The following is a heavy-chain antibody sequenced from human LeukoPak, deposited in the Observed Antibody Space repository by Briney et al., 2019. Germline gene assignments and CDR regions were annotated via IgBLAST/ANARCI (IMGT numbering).Heavy chain of an antibody. Sequence: ASVKVSCKASGYTFTGYYMHWLRRAPGQGLEWMGWINPNSGGTNYAQKFQGRVTMTRDTSISTAYMELSRLRSDNTAVYYCARDDFWSGYGSGWFDPWGQGTLVTVSS. CDR1: GYTFTGYY. V-gene: IGHV1-2*02. D-gene: IGHD3-3*01. J-gene: IGHJ5*02. CDR2: INPNSGGT. CDR3: ARDDFWSGYGSGWFDP.